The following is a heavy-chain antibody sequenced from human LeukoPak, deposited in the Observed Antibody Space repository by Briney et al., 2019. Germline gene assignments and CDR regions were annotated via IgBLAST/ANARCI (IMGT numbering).Heavy chain of an antibody. CDR3: ARHLSGVTGYTYGRGIDY. D-gene: IGHD5-18*01. V-gene: IGHV3-21*01. Sequence: GGSLRLSCAASGFTFSSYSMNWVRQAPGKGLEWVSSISSSSSYIYYADSVKGRFTISRDNAKTSLYLQMNSLRAEDTAVYYCARHLSGVTGYTYGRGIDYWGQGTLVTVSS. CDR1: GFTFSSYS. CDR2: ISSSSSYI. J-gene: IGHJ4*02.